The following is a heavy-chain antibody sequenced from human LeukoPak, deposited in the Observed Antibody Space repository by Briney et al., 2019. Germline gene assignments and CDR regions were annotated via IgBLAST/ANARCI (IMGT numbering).Heavy chain of an antibody. CDR3: AKDRYSSGPEYFHH. J-gene: IGHJ1*01. CDR1: GFTFSSYG. D-gene: IGHD6-19*01. V-gene: IGHV3-30*18. Sequence: PGRSLRLSCAASGFTFSSYGMHWVRQAPGKGLEWVAVISYDGSNKYYEDSVKGRFTISRDNSKNPLYLQMNSLRPEDTAVYYCAKDRYSSGPEYFHHWGQGTLVTVSS. CDR2: ISYDGSNK.